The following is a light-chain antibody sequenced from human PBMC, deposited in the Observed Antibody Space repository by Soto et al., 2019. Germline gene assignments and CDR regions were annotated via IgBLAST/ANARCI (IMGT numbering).Light chain of an antibody. J-gene: IGKJ1*01. CDR3: QQYNNWPWT. Sequence: EIVMTQSPATLSVSPGERATLSCRASQSVSSNLAWYQQKPGQAPRLLIYGASTRATGIPARSSGSGSGTEFTLTISSLQSEDFAVYYCQQYNNWPWTLGQGTKVDIK. CDR2: GAS. CDR1: QSVSSN. V-gene: IGKV3-15*01.